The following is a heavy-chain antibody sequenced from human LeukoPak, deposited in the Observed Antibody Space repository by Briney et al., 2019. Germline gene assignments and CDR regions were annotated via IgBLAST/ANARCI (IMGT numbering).Heavy chain of an antibody. CDR3: ASNYYDSSGGNDY. J-gene: IGHJ4*02. CDR2: ISSSGSTI. CDR1: GFTFSDYY. Sequence: GRSLRLSCAASGFTFSDYYMSWIRQAPGKGLEWVSYISSSGSTIYYADSVKGRFTISRDNAKNSLYLQMNSLRAEDTAVYYCASNYYDSSGGNDYWGQGTLVTVSS. V-gene: IGHV3-11*01. D-gene: IGHD3-22*01.